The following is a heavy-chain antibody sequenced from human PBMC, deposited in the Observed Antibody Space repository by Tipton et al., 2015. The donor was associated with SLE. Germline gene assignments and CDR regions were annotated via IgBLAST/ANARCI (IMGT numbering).Heavy chain of an antibody. CDR2: IYYSGST. D-gene: IGHD3-9*01. CDR3: ALDFDREDY. Sequence: TLSLTCTVSGGSISSYYWSWIRQPPGKGLEWIGYIYYSGSTNYNPSLKSRVTISVDTSKNLFSLKLSSVTAADTAVYYCALDFDREDYWGQGTLVTVSS. J-gene: IGHJ4*02. V-gene: IGHV4-59*08. CDR1: GGSISSYY.